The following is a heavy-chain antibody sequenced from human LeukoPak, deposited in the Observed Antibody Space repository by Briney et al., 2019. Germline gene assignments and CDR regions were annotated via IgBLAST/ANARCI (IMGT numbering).Heavy chain of an antibody. Sequence: SVKVSCKASGGTFSRYTLNWVRQAPGQGLEWMGGISPLFGSAKYAQKFQGRVTITADESTSTAYMELRSLRSEDTVVYYCASGYVFDYWGQGTLVTVSS. V-gene: IGHV1-69*13. CDR3: ASGYVFDY. D-gene: IGHD3-22*01. J-gene: IGHJ4*02. CDR1: GGTFSRYT. CDR2: ISPLFGSA.